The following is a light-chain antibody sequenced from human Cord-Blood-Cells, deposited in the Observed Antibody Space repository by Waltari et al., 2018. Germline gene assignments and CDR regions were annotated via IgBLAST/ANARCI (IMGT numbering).Light chain of an antibody. CDR3: SSYTSSSTLEV. CDR2: DVS. V-gene: IGLV2-14*01. Sequence: QSALTQPASVPGSPGQSIPISCTGISSDVGGYNYVSWYQQHPGKAPKLMIYDVSNRPSGVSNRFSGSKSGNTASLTISGLQAEDEADYYCSSYTSSSTLEVVGTGTKVTVL. J-gene: IGLJ1*01. CDR1: SSDVGGYNY.